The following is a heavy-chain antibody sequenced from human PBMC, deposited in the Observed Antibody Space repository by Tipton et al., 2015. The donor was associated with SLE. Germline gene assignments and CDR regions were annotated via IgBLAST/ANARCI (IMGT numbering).Heavy chain of an antibody. CDR3: AKDILVAARSDYYYYGMDV. D-gene: IGHD2-15*01. CDR1: GFTFDDYA. CDR2: ISWDGGST. V-gene: IGHV3-43D*04. J-gene: IGHJ6*02. Sequence: GSLRLSCAASGFTFDDYAMHWVRQAPGKGLEWVSLISWDGGSTYYADSVKGRFTISRDNSKNSLYLQMNSLRAEDTALYYCAKDILVAARSDYYYYGMDVWGQGTTVTVSS.